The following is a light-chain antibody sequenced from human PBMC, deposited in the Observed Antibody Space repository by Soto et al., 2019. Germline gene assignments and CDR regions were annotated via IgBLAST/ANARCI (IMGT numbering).Light chain of an antibody. J-gene: IGLJ1*01. V-gene: IGLV2-14*01. CDR3: CSYSSSSALPDV. CDR1: NNDVGDYNY. CDR2: DVS. Sequence: QSALTQPASVSGSPGQSITISCTGTNNDVGDYNYVSWYQQHPGKAPQLMIYDVSTRPSGVSGRFAGSKSGNTASLTISGLQPEDEADYYCCSYSSSSALPDVFGTGTKLTVL.